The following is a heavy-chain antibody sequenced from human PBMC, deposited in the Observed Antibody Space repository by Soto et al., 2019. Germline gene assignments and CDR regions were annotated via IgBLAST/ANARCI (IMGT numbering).Heavy chain of an antibody. CDR1: GYTFASYA. CDR2: ISAYNGNT. Sequence: ASVKVSCKASGYTFASYAISWMRQAPGQGLEWMGWISAYNGNTNYAQKLQGRVTMTTDTSTSTAYMELRSLRSDDTAGYYCASDPPPPAYWGQGTLVTVSS. J-gene: IGHJ1*01. V-gene: IGHV1-18*01. D-gene: IGHD2-2*01. CDR3: ASDPPPPAY.